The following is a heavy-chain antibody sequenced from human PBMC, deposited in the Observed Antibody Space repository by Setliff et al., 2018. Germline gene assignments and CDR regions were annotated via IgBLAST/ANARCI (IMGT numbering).Heavy chain of an antibody. CDR2: INTNTGNP. CDR1: GYTFTTYT. D-gene: IGHD2-21*02. V-gene: IGHV7-4-1*01. CDR3: ARASRFGTAIYKGDYYMDV. J-gene: IGHJ6*03. Sequence: WASVKVSCKASGYTFTTYTMNWVRQAPGQGLEWMGWINTNTGNPTYAQGFTGRFVFSLDTSVSTAYLQIYSLKAEDTAVYYCARASRFGTAIYKGDYYMDVWGNGTTVTVSS.